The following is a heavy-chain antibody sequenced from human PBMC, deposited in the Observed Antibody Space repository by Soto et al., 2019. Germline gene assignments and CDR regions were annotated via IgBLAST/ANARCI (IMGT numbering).Heavy chain of an antibody. J-gene: IGHJ6*02. CDR2: ISGSGGST. Sequence: GGSLRLSCAASGFTFSSYAMSWVRQAPGKGLEWVSAISGSGGSTYYADSVKGRFTISRDNSKNTLYLQMNSLRAEDTAVYYCAKDGAARITMVRGGYYYYGMDVWGQGTTVTVSS. CDR1: GFTFSSYA. V-gene: IGHV3-23*01. CDR3: AKDGAARITMVRGGYYYYGMDV. D-gene: IGHD3-10*01.